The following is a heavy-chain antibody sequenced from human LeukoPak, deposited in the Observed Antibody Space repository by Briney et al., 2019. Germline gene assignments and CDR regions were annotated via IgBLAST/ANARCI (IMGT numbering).Heavy chain of an antibody. J-gene: IGHJ4*02. V-gene: IGHV3-74*01. CDR1: GFTFSGYW. CDR2: INSDGRSA. CDR3: ASAYSSGYYSFDY. D-gene: IGHD3-22*01. Sequence: GGSLRLSCAASGFTFSGYWMHWVRQAPGKGLVWVSRINSDGRSASYADSVKGRFTISRDSAKNTLDLQMNSLRAEDMAVYYCASAYSSGYYSFDYWGQGTLVTVSS.